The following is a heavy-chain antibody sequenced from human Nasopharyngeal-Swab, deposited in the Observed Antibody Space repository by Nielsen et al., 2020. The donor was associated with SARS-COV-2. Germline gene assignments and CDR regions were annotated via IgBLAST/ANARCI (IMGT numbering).Heavy chain of an antibody. Sequence: WVRQAPGQGLEWMGGIIPIFGTANYAQKFQGRVTITADESTNTAYMELSSLRSEDTAVYYCARGFWGRTTGTTRYDAFDIWGQGTMVTVSS. D-gene: IGHD1-1*01. CDR2: IIPIFGTA. J-gene: IGHJ3*02. V-gene: IGHV1-69*01. CDR3: ARGFWGRTTGTTRYDAFDI.